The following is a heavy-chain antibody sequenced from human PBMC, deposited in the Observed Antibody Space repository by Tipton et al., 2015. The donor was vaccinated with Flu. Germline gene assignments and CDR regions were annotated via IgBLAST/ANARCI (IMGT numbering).Heavy chain of an antibody. J-gene: IGHJ3*02. Sequence: TLSLTCSVSGDSIGSRYFWGWIRQPPGKGLEWIGNIHRSGSIYHNPSLKSRVTMSVNASKNQFSLNLKSVTAADTAVYYCVRGGIAAAAAFDIWGQGTMVTVSS. CDR3: VRGGIAAAAAFDI. D-gene: IGHD6-13*01. V-gene: IGHV4-38-2*02. CDR1: GDSIGSRYF. CDR2: IHRSGSI.